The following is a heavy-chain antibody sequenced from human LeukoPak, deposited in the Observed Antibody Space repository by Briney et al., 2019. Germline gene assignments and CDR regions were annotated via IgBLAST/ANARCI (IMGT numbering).Heavy chain of an antibody. CDR1: GFTFSSLG. J-gene: IGHJ4*02. V-gene: IGHV3-30*03. Sequence: GSLRLSCAASGFTFSSLGMHWVRQAPGKGLEWVAVISYDGSNKYYEDSVKGRFTISRDNSKNTLYLQMNSLRAEDTAVYYCARDGVRPGVVDYWGQGTLVTVSS. D-gene: IGHD2-15*01. CDR3: ARDGVRPGVVDY. CDR2: ISYDGSNK.